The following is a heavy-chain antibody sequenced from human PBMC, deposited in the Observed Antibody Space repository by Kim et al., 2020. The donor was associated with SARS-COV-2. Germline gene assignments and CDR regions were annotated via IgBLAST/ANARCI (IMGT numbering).Heavy chain of an antibody. D-gene: IGHD3-22*01. J-gene: IGHJ3*02. Sequence: GGSLRLSCAASGFTFDDYAMHWVRQAPGKGLEWVSGISWNSGSIGYADSVKGRFTISRDNTKNSLYLQMNSLRAEDTALYYCAKQDSMIVSTGAFDIWG. CDR1: GFTFDDYA. V-gene: IGHV3-9*01. CDR3: AKQDSMIVSTGAFDI. CDR2: ISWNSGSI.